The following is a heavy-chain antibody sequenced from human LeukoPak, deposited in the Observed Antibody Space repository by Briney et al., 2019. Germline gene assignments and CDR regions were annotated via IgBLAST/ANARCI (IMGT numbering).Heavy chain of an antibody. Sequence: ASVKVSCKASGGTFSSYAISWVRQAPGQGLEWMGGIIPIFGTANYAQKFQGRVTITADKFTSTAYMELSSLRAEDTAVYYCARGGTVALDYWGQGTLVTVSS. J-gene: IGHJ4*02. D-gene: IGHD6-19*01. CDR3: ARGGTVALDY. CDR2: IIPIFGTA. V-gene: IGHV1-69*06. CDR1: GGTFSSYA.